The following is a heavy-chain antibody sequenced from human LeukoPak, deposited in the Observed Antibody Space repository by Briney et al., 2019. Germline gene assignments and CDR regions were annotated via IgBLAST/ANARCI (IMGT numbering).Heavy chain of an antibody. CDR2: IYSGNVA. J-gene: IGHJ6*02. V-gene: IGHV3-66*01. Sequence: GGSLRLSCAASGFTVTDNYMSWVRQAPGKGLEWVSVIYSGNVAYYAESAKGRFTVSRDKSKNELYLQMNNLRVEDTGVYYCSRDGGFLLGMVVWGQGTTVTVSS. CDR3: SRDGGFLLGMVV. CDR1: GFTVTDNY. D-gene: IGHD2-21*01.